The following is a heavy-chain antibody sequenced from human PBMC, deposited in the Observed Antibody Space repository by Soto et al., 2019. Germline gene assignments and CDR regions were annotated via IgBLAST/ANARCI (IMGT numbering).Heavy chain of an antibody. V-gene: IGHV1-69*01. J-gene: IGHJ6*02. Sequence: QVQLVQSGAEVKKPGSSVKVSCKASGGTFSSYAISWVRQAPGQGLEWMGGIIPIFGTANYAQKFQGRVTITADESTSTAYMELSSLRSEDTAVYYCARDQDYYDSSVDYYYGMDVWGQGTTVTVSS. CDR1: GGTFSSYA. CDR2: IIPIFGTA. D-gene: IGHD3-22*01. CDR3: ARDQDYYDSSVDYYYGMDV.